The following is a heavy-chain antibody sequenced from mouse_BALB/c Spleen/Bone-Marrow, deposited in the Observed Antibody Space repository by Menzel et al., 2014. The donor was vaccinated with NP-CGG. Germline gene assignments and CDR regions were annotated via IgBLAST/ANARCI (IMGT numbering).Heavy chain of an antibody. CDR1: GFTFSRFG. CDR3: TRGGNWEDFDY. V-gene: IGHV5-17*02. J-gene: IGHJ2*02. D-gene: IGHD4-1*01. CDR2: ISSGSSTI. Sequence: EVKLQESGGGLVQPGGSRKLSCAASGFTFSRFGMHWVRQAPERGLEWVAYISSGSSTIFYADTVKGRFTISRDNPKNTLFLQMTSRRSEDTAMYYCTRGGNWEDFDYWGQGTSLTVSS.